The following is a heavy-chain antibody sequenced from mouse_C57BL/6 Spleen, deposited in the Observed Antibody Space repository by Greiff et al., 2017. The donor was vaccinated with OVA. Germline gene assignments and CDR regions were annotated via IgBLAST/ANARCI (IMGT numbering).Heavy chain of an antibody. CDR3: ARFHITTVVATDC. CDR2: IYPGDGDT. V-gene: IGHV1-80*01. CDR1: GYAFSSYW. D-gene: IGHD1-1*01. J-gene: IGHJ2*01. Sequence: QVQLQQSGAELVKPGDSVKISCKASGYAFSSYWMNWVKQRPGKGLEWIGQIYPGDGDTNYNGKFKGKATLTADKSSSTAYMQLSSLTSEDSAVYFCARFHITTVVATDCWGQGTTLTVSS.